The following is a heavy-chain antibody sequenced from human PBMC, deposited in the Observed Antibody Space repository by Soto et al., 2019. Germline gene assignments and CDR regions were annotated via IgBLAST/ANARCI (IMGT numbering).Heavy chain of an antibody. Sequence: SETLSLTCTVSGGSISSYYWTWIRQPPGKGLEWIGYIYYSGSTYYNPSLKSRVTISVDTSKNQFSLRLNSVTAADTAVYYCARRTVTTIYYSGMDVWGQGTTVTVSS. CDR3: ARRTVTTIYYSGMDV. V-gene: IGHV4-59*01. CDR1: GGSISSYY. D-gene: IGHD4-17*01. CDR2: IYYSGST. J-gene: IGHJ6*02.